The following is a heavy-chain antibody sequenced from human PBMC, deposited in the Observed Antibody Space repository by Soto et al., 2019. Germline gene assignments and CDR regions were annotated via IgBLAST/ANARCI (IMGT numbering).Heavy chain of an antibody. V-gene: IGHV3-23*01. CDR2: ISGSGIST. Sequence: DVQLLESGGGLVQPGGSLRLSCAASGFTFRSYAMTWVRQAPGKGLEWVSGISGSGISTHYADSVKGRFTVSRDNSKNTLYLQMNRLRAEDTAVYNCAKEPVGPDWYVDLWGRGTLVTVSS. J-gene: IGHJ2*01. CDR1: GFTFRSYA. CDR3: AKEPVGPDWYVDL.